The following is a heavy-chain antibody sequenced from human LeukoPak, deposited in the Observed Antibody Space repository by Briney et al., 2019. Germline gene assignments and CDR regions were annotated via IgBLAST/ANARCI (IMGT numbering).Heavy chain of an antibody. Sequence: GGSLRLSCAASGFTFSSYWMSWVRQAPGKGLEWVANIKQYGSEENFVDSVKGRCTISRDNAKKSLYLQMNSLRGEDTAVYCCARGSSAGASLRHDYWGQGTLVTVSS. J-gene: IGHJ4*02. CDR3: ARGSSAGASLRHDY. CDR2: IKQYGSEE. D-gene: IGHD1-26*01. CDR1: GFTFSSYW. V-gene: IGHV3-7*01.